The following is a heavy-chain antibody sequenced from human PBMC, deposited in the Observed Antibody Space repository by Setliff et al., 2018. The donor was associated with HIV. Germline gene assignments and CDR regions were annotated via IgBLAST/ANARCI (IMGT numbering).Heavy chain of an antibody. CDR1: GGSISSHY. J-gene: IGHJ5*02. CDR3: ARGQGCGGGCHYANGWFDP. D-gene: IGHD2-21*02. V-gene: IGHV4-59*08. CDR2: IYYSGST. Sequence: SETLSLTCTVSGGSISSHYWSWIRQPPGKGLEWIGGIYYSGSTNYNPSLKRRVTLSLYTSKNQFSLKLSSVTAAYTAVYYCARGQGCGGGCHYANGWFDPWGQGTLVTVSS.